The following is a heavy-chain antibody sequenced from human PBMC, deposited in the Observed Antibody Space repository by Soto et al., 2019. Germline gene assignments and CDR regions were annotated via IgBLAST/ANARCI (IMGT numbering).Heavy chain of an antibody. J-gene: IGHJ6*03. CDR3: ATKGNWNGGYKYYYMDV. V-gene: IGHV1-24*01. D-gene: IGHD1-1*01. CDR2: FDPVDGET. Sequence: ASVKVSCKVSGYTLTELSMHWVRQAPGKGLEWMGGFDPVDGETIYAQKFQGRVTMTEDTSTDTAYMELSSLRSEDTAVYYCATKGNWNGGYKYYYMDVWGKGNTVPVSS. CDR1: GYTLTELS.